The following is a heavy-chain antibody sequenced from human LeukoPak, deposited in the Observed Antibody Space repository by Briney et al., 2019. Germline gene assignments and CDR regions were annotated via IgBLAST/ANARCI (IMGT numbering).Heavy chain of an antibody. J-gene: IGHJ5*02. D-gene: IGHD3-22*01. CDR2: IYYSGNT. V-gene: IGHV4-39*07. CDR1: GGSISSSFYY. CDR3: ARDRWDSSGYWARSPSYWFDP. Sequence: SETLSLTCTVSGGSISSSFYYWGWIRQPPGKGLEWIGSIYYSGNTYYNPSLKSRVTISVDTSKNQFSLKLSSVTAADTAVYYCARDRWDSSGYWARSPSYWFDPWGQGTLVTVSS.